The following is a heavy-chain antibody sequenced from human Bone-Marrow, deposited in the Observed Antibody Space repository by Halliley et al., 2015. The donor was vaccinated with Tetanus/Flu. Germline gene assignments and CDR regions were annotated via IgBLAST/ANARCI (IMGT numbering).Heavy chain of an antibody. CDR3: ARAGSSGWLDS. CDR2: IYYSGST. V-gene: IGHV4-59*01. Sequence: TLSLTCTVSGGSISSDYWSWIRQPPGKGLEWIGYIYYSGSTDYNSSLKSRVTISLDTSKHQFSLKVRSVTAADTAVYYCARAGSSGWLDSWGQGALVTVPS. D-gene: IGHD6-19*01. CDR1: GGSISSDY. J-gene: IGHJ4*02.